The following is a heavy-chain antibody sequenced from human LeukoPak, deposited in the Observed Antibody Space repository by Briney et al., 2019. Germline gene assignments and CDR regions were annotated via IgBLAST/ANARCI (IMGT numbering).Heavy chain of an antibody. Sequence: ASVKVSCKASGYTFTGSYMHWVRQAPGQGREWMGWINPNSGGTNYAQKFQGRVTITRDTSISTAYMELSRLRSDDTAVYYCARDRYYDSSGYWAYFDYWGQGTLVTVSS. CDR2: INPNSGGT. CDR3: ARDRYYDSSGYWAYFDY. D-gene: IGHD3-22*01. CDR1: GYTFTGSY. V-gene: IGHV1-2*02. J-gene: IGHJ4*02.